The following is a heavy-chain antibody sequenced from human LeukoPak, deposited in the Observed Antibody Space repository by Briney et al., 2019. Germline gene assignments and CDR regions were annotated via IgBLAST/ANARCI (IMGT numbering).Heavy chain of an antibody. V-gene: IGHV1-18*01. CDR3: ARTDYGDYGSPYYLDY. Sequence: ASVKVSCKASGYTFTSYGISWVRQAPGQGLEWMGWISAYNGNTNYAQKLQGRVTMTTDTSTSTAYMELRSLRSDDTAVYYCARTDYGDYGSPYYLDYWGQGTLVTVSS. CDR1: GYTFTSYG. J-gene: IGHJ4*02. D-gene: IGHD4-17*01. CDR2: ISAYNGNT.